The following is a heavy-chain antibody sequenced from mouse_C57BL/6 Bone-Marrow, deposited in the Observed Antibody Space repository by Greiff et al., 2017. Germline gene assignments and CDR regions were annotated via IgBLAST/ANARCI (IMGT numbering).Heavy chain of an antibody. CDR2: IYPGDGDT. J-gene: IGHJ3*01. CDR3: ARYDYDDDGFAY. CDR1: GYAFRSSW. D-gene: IGHD2-4*01. V-gene: IGHV1-82*01. Sequence: VQLQQSGPELVKPGASVKISCKASGYAFRSSWMNWVKQRPGKGLEWIGRIYPGDGDTNYNGKFKGKATLTADKSSSTAYMQLSSLTSEDSAVYFCARYDYDDDGFAYWGQGTLVTVSA.